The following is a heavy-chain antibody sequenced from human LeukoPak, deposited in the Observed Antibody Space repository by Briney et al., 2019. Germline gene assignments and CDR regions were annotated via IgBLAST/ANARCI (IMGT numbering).Heavy chain of an antibody. V-gene: IGHV4-61*02. CDR3: ARNRPIAVAGTRWFDP. D-gene: IGHD6-19*01. CDR1: GGSISSGSYY. Sequence: SETLSLTCTVSGGSISSGSYYWSWIRQPAGKGLEWIGRIYTSGSTNYNPSLKSRVTISVDTSKNQFSLKLSSVTAADTAVYYCARNRPIAVAGTRWFDPWGQGTLVTVSS. CDR2: IYTSGST. J-gene: IGHJ5*02.